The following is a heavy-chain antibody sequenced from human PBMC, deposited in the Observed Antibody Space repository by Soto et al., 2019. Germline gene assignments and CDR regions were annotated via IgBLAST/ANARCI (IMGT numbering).Heavy chain of an antibody. J-gene: IGHJ6*03. D-gene: IGHD2-2*01. CDR2: INHGGST. CDR1: GGSFSGFY. V-gene: IGHV4-34*01. CDR3: ARLVVPAALGPLRPHYYFYYMDV. Sequence: SETLSLTCAVYGGSFSGFYWSWIRQPPGKGLEWIGAINHGGSTYHNPSLKSRVIISIDTSKDQFSLRLTSVTAADTAVYYCARLVVPAALGPLRPHYYFYYMDVWGEGTTVTVSS.